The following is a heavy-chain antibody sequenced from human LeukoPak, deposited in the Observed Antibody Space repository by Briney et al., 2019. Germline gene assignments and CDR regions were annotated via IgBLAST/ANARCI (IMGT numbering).Heavy chain of an antibody. V-gene: IGHV4-59*01. CDR1: GGSISSYY. J-gene: IGHJ4*02. D-gene: IGHD1-26*01. Sequence: ASETLSLTCTVSGGSISSYYWSWIRQPPGKGLEWIGYIYYSGSTNYNPSLKSRVTISVDTSKNQFSLKLSSVTAADTAVYYCARLYSGSYFPGLDYWGQGTLVTVSS. CDR2: IYYSGST. CDR3: ARLYSGSYFPGLDY.